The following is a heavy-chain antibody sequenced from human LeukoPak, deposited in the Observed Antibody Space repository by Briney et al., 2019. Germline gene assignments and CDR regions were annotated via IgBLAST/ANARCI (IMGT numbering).Heavy chain of an antibody. CDR3: TTTRAHQFDF. J-gene: IGHJ4*02. CDR2: IYYTGNT. Sequence: SQTLSLTCTVSGGSFSSGDYYWTWIRQHPGKGLEWIGFIYYTGNTYYHPSLKSRLTMSLDTSKNQFSLKLSSVTAADTAVYYCTTTRAHQFDFWGQGTLVTVSS. V-gene: IGHV4-31*03. D-gene: IGHD4-11*01. CDR1: GGSFSSGDYY.